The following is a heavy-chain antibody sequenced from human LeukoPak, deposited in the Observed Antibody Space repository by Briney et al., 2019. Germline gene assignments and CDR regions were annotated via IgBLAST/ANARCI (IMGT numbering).Heavy chain of an antibody. D-gene: IGHD3-10*02. Sequence: GGSLRLSCVASGFTFYNYGMNWVRQAPGKGLEWVAFIRHDGTTKYYVDSVKGRFIISRDNSKNTLYLQMNSLRAEDTAVYYCAELGITMIGGVWGKGTTVTISS. V-gene: IGHV3-30*02. CDR3: AELGITMIGGV. J-gene: IGHJ6*04. CDR1: GFTFYNYG. CDR2: IRHDGTTK.